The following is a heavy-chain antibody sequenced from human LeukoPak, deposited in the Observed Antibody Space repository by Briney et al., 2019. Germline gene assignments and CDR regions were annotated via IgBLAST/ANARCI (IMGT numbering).Heavy chain of an antibody. J-gene: IGHJ4*02. Sequence: GGSLRLSCAASGFTFIGHNMNWVRQAPGKGLEWVSFVSISSGTIYYADSVKGRFRISRDNAKSSLDLEMNSLRAEDTAIYYCARAMSTFGGVRNYFDSWGQGTLVTVSS. CDR2: VSISSGTI. V-gene: IGHV3-48*04. CDR3: ARAMSTFGGVRNYFDS. D-gene: IGHD3-16*01. CDR1: GFTFIGHN.